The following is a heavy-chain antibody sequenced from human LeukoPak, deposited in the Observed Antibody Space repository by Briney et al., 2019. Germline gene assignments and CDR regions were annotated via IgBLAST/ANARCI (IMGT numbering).Heavy chain of an antibody. D-gene: IGHD3/OR15-3a*01. Sequence: GGSLRLSCAVSGITLSNDGMSWVRPAPGKGLEWVASISDSGGSTKYADSVKGRFTISRDNPKNTLYLQMNSLRAEDTAVYFCAKRGVVIRVILVGFHKEAYYFESWGQGALVTVSS. CDR1: GITLSNDG. V-gene: IGHV3-23*01. CDR3: AKRGVVIRVILVGFHKEAYYFES. J-gene: IGHJ4*02. CDR2: ISDSGGST.